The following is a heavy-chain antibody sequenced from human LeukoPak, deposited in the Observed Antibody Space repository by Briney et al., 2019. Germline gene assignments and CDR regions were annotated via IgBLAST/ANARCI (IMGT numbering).Heavy chain of an antibody. CDR2: VYYGRSP. V-gene: IGHV4-39*02. CDR3: ARSSGTGTFSY. CDR1: GDSISRSTYY. D-gene: IGHD6-25*01. J-gene: IGHJ4*02. Sequence: SETLSLTCTVSGDSISRSTYYWAWIRQPPGKGLEWIGRVYYGRSPYFNPSLESRATISVDTSKNHFSLKMSSVTAADTAVYYCARSSGTGTFSYWGQGILVTVSS.